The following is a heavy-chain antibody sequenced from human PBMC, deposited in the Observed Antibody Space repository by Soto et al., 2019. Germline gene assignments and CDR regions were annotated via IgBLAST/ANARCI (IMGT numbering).Heavy chain of an antibody. Sequence: ESGGGLVKPGGSLRLSCAASGFTFSNAWMSWVRQAPGKGLEWVGRIKSKTDGGTTDYAAPVKGRFTISRDDSKNTLYLQMNSLKTEDTAVYYCTTYYGTDYYYYGMDVWGQGTTVTVSS. J-gene: IGHJ6*02. CDR1: GFTFSNAW. V-gene: IGHV3-15*01. D-gene: IGHD1-26*01. CDR3: TTYYGTDYYYYGMDV. CDR2: IKSKTDGGTT.